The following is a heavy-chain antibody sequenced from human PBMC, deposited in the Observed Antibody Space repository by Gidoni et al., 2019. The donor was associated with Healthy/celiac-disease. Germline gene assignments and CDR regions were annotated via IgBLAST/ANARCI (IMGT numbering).Heavy chain of an antibody. J-gene: IGHJ6*02. CDR2: IYYSGST. V-gene: IGHV4-31*03. D-gene: IGHD3-10*01. CDR1: GGSISSGGYY. Sequence: QVQLQESGPGLGKPSQTLSLTCTVSGGSISSGGYYWSWIRQHPGKGLEWIGYIYYSGSTYYNPSLKSRVTISVDTSKNQFSLKLSSVTAADTAVYYCARDALGPYGSGSSLVWGQGTTVTVSS. CDR3: ARDALGPYGSGSSLV.